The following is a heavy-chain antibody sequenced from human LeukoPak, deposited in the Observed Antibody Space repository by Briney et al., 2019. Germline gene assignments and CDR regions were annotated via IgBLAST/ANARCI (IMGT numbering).Heavy chain of an antibody. CDR1: GGSFSGYY. V-gene: IGHV4-34*01. CDR3: ARDPRGVISPLDY. Sequence: SETLSLTCAVYGGSFSGYYWSWIRQPPGKGLEWIGEINHSGSTNYNPSLKSRVTISVDTSKNQFSLKLSSVTAADTAVYYCARDPRGVISPLDYWGQGTLVTVSS. D-gene: IGHD3-10*01. CDR2: INHSGST. J-gene: IGHJ4*02.